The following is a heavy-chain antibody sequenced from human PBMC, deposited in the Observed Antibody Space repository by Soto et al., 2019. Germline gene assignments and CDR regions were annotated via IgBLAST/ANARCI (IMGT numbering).Heavy chain of an antibody. Sequence: PGESLKISCKGSGYSFTSYWIGWVRQMPGKGLEWMGIIYPGDSDTRYSPSFQGQVTISADKSISTAYLQWSSLKASDTAIYYRARTAAAGKYYYGVDVWGQGTTVTVSS. J-gene: IGHJ6*02. CDR2: IYPGDSDT. V-gene: IGHV5-51*01. D-gene: IGHD6-13*01. CDR1: GYSFTSYW. CDR3: ARTAAAGKYYYGVDV.